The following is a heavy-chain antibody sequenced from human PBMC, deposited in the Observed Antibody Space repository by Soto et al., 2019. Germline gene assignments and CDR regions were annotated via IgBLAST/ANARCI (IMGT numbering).Heavy chain of an antibody. CDR3: ARGLQVRFLDLFDY. D-gene: IGHD3-3*01. CDR2: ISYDGSNK. J-gene: IGHJ4*02. Sequence: QVQLVESGGGVVQPGRSLRLSCAASGFTFSSYAMHWVRQAPGKGLEWVAVISYDGSNKYYADSVKGRFTISRDNSKNTLYLQMNSLRAEDTAVYYCARGLQVRFLDLFDYWGQGTLVTVSS. CDR1: GFTFSSYA. V-gene: IGHV3-30-3*01.